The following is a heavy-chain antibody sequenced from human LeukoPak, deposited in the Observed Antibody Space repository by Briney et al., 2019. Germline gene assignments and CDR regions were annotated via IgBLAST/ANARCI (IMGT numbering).Heavy chain of an antibody. J-gene: IGHJ4*02. CDR2: ISGSGGST. Sequence: AGGSLRLSCAASGFTFSSYAMSWVRQAPGKGLEWVSAISGSGGSTYYADSVRGRFTISRDNSKNTLYLQMNSLRAEDTAVYYCAKGGSYYYDSSGYSYDYWGQGTLVTVSS. CDR3: AKGGSYYYDSSGYSYDY. D-gene: IGHD3-22*01. V-gene: IGHV3-23*01. CDR1: GFTFSSYA.